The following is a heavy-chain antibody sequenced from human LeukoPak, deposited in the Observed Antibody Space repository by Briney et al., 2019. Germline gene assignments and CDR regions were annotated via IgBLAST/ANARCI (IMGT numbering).Heavy chain of an antibody. CDR1: GITFSSYG. D-gene: IGHD2-15*01. V-gene: IGHV3-23*01. J-gene: IGHJ4*02. CDR2: ISSTGGTT. CDR3: AKWGCSGGSCYPFDY. Sequence: GGSLRLSCAASGITFSSYGMSWVRQAPGKGLEWVSSISSTGGTTYYADSVKGRFTISRDNSKNTLYLQMNSLRAEDTAVYYCAKWGCSGGSCYPFDYWGQGTLVTVSS.